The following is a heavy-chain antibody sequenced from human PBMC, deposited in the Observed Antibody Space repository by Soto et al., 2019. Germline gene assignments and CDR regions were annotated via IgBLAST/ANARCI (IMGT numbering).Heavy chain of an antibody. CDR3: TSIAVAVYYYYGMDV. J-gene: IGHJ6*02. V-gene: IGHV3-15*07. CDR2: IKSKTDGGTT. D-gene: IGHD6-19*01. Sequence: VQLVESGGGLVKPGGSLRLSCAASGFTFSNAWMNWVRQAPGKGLEWVGRIKSKTDGGTTDYAAPVKGRFTISRDDSKNTLYLQMNSLKTADTAVYYCTSIAVAVYYYYGMDVWGQGTTVTVSS. CDR1: GFTFSNAW.